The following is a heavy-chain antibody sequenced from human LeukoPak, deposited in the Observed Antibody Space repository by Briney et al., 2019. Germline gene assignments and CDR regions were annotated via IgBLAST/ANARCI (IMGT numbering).Heavy chain of an antibody. V-gene: IGHV5-51*01. J-gene: IGHJ4*02. Sequence: GESLKISCKGSGYSFTSYWIGWVRQMPGKGLEWMGIIYPGDSDTRYSPSFQGQATISADKSISTAYLQWSSLKASDTAMYYCARASDYYDSSGLTHDYWGQGTLVTVSS. CDR3: ARASDYYDSSGLTHDY. CDR2: IYPGDSDT. D-gene: IGHD3-22*01. CDR1: GYSFTSYW.